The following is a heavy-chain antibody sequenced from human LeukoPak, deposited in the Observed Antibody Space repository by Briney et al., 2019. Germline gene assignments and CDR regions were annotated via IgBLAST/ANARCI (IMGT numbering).Heavy chain of an antibody. CDR1: GYTFTGSF. J-gene: IGHJ4*02. CDR2: INPHTGST. CDR3: ARENAAGYYCDY. V-gene: IGHV1-2*02. Sequence: GASVKVSCKASGYTFTGSFMHWVRQAPGQGLEWMGWINPHTGSTNFAQKFQGGVTMTRDTSISTAYMELSRLRSDDTAVYYCARENAAGYYCDYWGQGTLVTVSS. D-gene: IGHD6-13*01.